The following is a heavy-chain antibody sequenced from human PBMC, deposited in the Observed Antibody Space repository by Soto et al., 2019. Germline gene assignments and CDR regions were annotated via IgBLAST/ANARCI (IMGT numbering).Heavy chain of an antibody. D-gene: IGHD6-13*01. CDR3: ARDGVEAAAGSNWFDP. CDR2: IIPIFGTA. CDR1: GGTFSSYA. J-gene: IGHJ5*02. Sequence: SVKVSCKASGGTFSSYAISWVRQAPGQGLEWMGGIIPIFGTANYAQKFQGRVTITADESTSTAYMELSSLRSEDTAVYYCARDGVEAAAGSNWFDPWGQGTLVTVSS. V-gene: IGHV1-69*13.